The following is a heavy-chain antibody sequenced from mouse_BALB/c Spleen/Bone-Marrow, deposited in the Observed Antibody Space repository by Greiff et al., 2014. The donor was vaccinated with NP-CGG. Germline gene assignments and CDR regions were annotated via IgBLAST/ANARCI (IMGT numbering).Heavy chain of an antibody. CDR1: GFIFSDYY. V-gene: IGHV5-4*02. CDR3: ARDRGVQGYAMDY. J-gene: IGHJ4*01. CDR2: ISDGGSYT. Sequence: EVKLMESGGGLVKPGGSLKLSCAASGFIFSDYYMYWVRQTPEKRLEWVATISDGGSYTYYPDSVKGRFTISRDIAKNNLYLQMSSLKSEDTAMYYCARDRGVQGYAMDYWGQGTSVTVSS. D-gene: IGHD2-14*01.